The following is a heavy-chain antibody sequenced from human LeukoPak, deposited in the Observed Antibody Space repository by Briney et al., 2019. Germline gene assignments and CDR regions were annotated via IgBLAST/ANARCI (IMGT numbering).Heavy chain of an antibody. CDR3: ARGRDSSSWYDSHAFDI. CDR2: IYYSGST. J-gene: IGHJ3*02. CDR1: GGSISSYY. D-gene: IGHD6-13*01. Sequence: PSETLSLTCTVSGGSISSYYWSWIRQPPGKGLEWIGYIYYSGSTNYNPSLKSRVTISVDTSKNQFSLKVSSVTAADTAVYYCARGRDSSSWYDSHAFDIWGQGTMVTVSS. V-gene: IGHV4-59*08.